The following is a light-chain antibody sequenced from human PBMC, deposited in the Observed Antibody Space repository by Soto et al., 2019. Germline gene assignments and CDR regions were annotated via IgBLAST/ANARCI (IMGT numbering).Light chain of an antibody. Sequence: DIQMTQSPSSVSASVGDRVTITCRASQGISSLLAWYKQKSGKAPKLLISAASSLESGVPSRFSGSGSGTDFTLTISSLQPEAFATYYCQQANSLPFTFGPGTKVDIK. CDR3: QQANSLPFT. V-gene: IGKV1-12*01. J-gene: IGKJ3*01. CDR2: AAS. CDR1: QGISSL.